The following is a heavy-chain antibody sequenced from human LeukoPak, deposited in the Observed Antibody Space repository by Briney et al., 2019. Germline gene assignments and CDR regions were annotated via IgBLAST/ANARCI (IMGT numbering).Heavy chain of an antibody. D-gene: IGHD6-19*01. CDR2: ISYDGSNK. J-gene: IGHJ5*02. V-gene: IGHV3-30*04. CDR3: ARAGEQWLFLPSAGNWFDP. Sequence: GGSLRLSCAASGFTFSSYAMHWVRQAPGKGLEWVAVISYDGSNKYYADSVKGRFTISRDNSKNTLYLQMNSLRAEDTAVYYCARAGEQWLFLPSAGNWFDPWGQGTLVTVSS. CDR1: GFTFSSYA.